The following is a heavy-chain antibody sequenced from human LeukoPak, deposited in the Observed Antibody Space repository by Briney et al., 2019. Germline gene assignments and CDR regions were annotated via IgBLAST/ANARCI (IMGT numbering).Heavy chain of an antibody. CDR1: GFTFSSYA. CDR3: ARGGVFDYYYDGMDV. D-gene: IGHD3-10*01. J-gene: IGHJ6*02. Sequence: GGSLRLSCAASGFTFSSYAMSWVRQAPGKGLEWVSAISGSGGSTYYADSVKGRFTISRDNSKNTLYLQMNSLRAEDTAVYYCARGGVFDYYYDGMDVWGQGTTVTVSS. CDR2: ISGSGGST. V-gene: IGHV3-23*01.